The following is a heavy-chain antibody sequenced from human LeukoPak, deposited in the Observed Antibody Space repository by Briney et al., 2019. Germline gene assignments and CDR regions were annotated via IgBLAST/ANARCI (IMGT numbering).Heavy chain of an antibody. CDR2: IFYNGNT. J-gene: IGHJ4*02. D-gene: IGHD3-16*01. V-gene: IGHV4-59*01. Sequence: SETLSLTCTVSGGSIGGYFWSWLRQPPGKGLEWVGWIFYNGNTNYNSSLKSRLTMSVDASKNQYYLKLNSVTAADTAVYYCARDPGGYFDYWGQGTLVTVSS. CDR1: GGSIGGYF. CDR3: ARDPGGYFDY.